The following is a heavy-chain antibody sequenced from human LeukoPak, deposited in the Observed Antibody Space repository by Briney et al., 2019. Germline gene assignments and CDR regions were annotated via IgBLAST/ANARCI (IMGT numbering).Heavy chain of an antibody. CDR1: GYSISSGYY. D-gene: IGHD3-3*01. J-gene: IGHJ5*02. Sequence: SETLSLTCAVSGYSISSGYYWGWIRQPPGKGLEWIGSIYHSGSTYYNPSLKSRVTISVDTSKNQFSLKLSSVTAADTAVYYCARRDEITIFGVVTGVRFDPWGQGTLVTVSS. CDR2: IYHSGST. V-gene: IGHV4-38-2*01. CDR3: ARRDEITIFGVVTGVRFDP.